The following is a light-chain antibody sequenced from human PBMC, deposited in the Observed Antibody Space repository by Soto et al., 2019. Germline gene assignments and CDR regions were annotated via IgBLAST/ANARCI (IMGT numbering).Light chain of an antibody. CDR2: SAS. CDR1: QDISNS. Sequence: DIQMTQSPSSLSASAGDRVTITCQASQDISNSLNWYQQRFGKAPKLLIYSASNLETAVPSRFSGSGSGTYFVFTITNLQPEDVATYYCQQFADLLPTFGGGTKVQIK. CDR3: QQFADLLPT. V-gene: IGKV1-33*01. J-gene: IGKJ4*01.